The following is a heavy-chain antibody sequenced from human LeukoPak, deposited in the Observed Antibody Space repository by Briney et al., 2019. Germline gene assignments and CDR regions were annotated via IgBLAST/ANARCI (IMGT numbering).Heavy chain of an antibody. V-gene: IGHV4-61*02. CDR1: GGSISSGSYY. J-gene: IGHJ3*01. CDR2: IYTSGST. D-gene: IGHD3-3*01. CDR3: ARATIFGVVILD. Sequence: PSETLSLTCTVSGGSISSGSYYWSWIRQPAGKGLEWIGRIYTSGSTNYSPSLKSRVTISVDTSKNQFSMKLSSVTAADTAVYYCARATIFGVVILDWGQGTMVTLYS.